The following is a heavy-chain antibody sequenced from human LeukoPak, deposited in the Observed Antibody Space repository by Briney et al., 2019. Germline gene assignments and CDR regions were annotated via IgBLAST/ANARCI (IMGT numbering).Heavy chain of an antibody. Sequence: GGSLRLSCAASGFTFSSYWMSWVRQAPGKGLEWVSAISGSGGSTYYADSVKGRFTISRDNSKNTLYLQMNSLRAEDTAVYYCASHLKQWLVGNLDYWGQGTLVTVSS. D-gene: IGHD6-19*01. V-gene: IGHV3-23*01. CDR3: ASHLKQWLVGNLDY. J-gene: IGHJ4*02. CDR2: ISGSGGST. CDR1: GFTFSSYW.